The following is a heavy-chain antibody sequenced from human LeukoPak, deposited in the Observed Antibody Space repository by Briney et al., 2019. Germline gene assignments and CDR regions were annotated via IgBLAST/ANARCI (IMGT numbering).Heavy chain of an antibody. D-gene: IGHD5-12*01. CDR1: AGSISSSSHH. Sequence: SQTLSLTCTVSAGSISSSSHHWGWIRQSPGKGLEWIGSIYYGRTTYYNPSLNSRVTISVVTSKNQFSLQLNSVTAADTAVYYCVRHDGRGGATMGALDSWGQGSLVTVSS. CDR2: IYYGRTT. J-gene: IGHJ4*02. CDR3: VRHDGRGGATMGALDS. V-gene: IGHV4-39*01.